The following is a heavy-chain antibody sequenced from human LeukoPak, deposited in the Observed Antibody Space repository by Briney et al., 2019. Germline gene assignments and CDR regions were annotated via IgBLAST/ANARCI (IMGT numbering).Heavy chain of an antibody. Sequence: PSETLSLTCSVHGGSFIGYHWNWIRQSPEKGLEWIGEINDRGHTNYNPSLESRVTISVDASKKQFSLKLNSVTAADTAVYYCARDPTTVATLPYYFDFWGQGTLVTVSS. CDR3: ARDPTTVATLPYYFDF. V-gene: IGHV4-34*01. CDR2: INDRGHT. CDR1: GGSFIGYH. D-gene: IGHD4-23*01. J-gene: IGHJ4*02.